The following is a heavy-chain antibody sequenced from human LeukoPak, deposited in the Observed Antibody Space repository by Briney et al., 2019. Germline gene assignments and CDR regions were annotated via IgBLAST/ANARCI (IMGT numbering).Heavy chain of an antibody. CDR1: GFTFSDYG. D-gene: IGHD1-7*01. J-gene: IGHJ4*02. CDR3: AKIRVVFNWNYAYYFDS. Sequence: GGSLRLSCAASGFTFSDYGMHWVRQAPGKGLEWVAVISYDGSDKYYADSVKGRFTISRDNSKNTLYLQMNSLRTEDTALYYCAKIRVVFNWNYAYYFDSWGQGPLVTVSS. CDR2: ISYDGSDK. V-gene: IGHV3-30*18.